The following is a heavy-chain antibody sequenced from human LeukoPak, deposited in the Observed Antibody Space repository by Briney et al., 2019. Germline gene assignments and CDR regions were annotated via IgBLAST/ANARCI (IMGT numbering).Heavy chain of an antibody. CDR3: ASLGGGVVTMAVGY. J-gene: IGHJ4*02. D-gene: IGHD2-21*02. CDR1: GYSISSGYY. V-gene: IGHV4-38-2*02. Sequence: KPSETLSLTCTVSGYSISSGYYWGWIRQPPGKGLEWIGSIYHSGSTYYNPSLKSRVTISVDTSENQFSLKLSSVTAADTAVYYCASLGGGVVTMAVGYWGQGTLVTVSS. CDR2: IYHSGST.